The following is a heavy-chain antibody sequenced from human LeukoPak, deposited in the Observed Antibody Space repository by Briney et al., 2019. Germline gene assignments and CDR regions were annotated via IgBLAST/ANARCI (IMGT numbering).Heavy chain of an antibody. D-gene: IGHD2-21*02. CDR2: IYPGDSDT. CDR1: GYSFTTYW. J-gene: IGHJ4*02. CDR3: ARHITYCGGDCYTLDY. Sequence: GESLKISCKGSGYSFTTYWIGWVRQMPGKGLEWMGIIYPGDSDTKYSPSFQGQVTISADKSIITAYLQWSSLKASDTAIYYCARHITYCGGDCYTLDYWGQGTLVTVSS. V-gene: IGHV5-51*01.